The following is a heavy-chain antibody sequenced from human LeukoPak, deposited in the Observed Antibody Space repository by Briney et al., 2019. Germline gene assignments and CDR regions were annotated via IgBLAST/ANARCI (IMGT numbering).Heavy chain of an antibody. CDR1: GYTFTGYY. J-gene: IGHJ4*02. CDR2: INPNSGGT. V-gene: IGHV1-2*02. CDR3: ARDPDYGDGTDY. D-gene: IGHD4-17*01. Sequence: VASVKVSCKASGYTFTGYYMHWVRQAPGQGLEWMGWINPNSGGTNYAQKFQGRVTMTRDTSISTAYMELSRLRSDDTAVYYCARDPDYGDGTDYWGQGTLVTVSS.